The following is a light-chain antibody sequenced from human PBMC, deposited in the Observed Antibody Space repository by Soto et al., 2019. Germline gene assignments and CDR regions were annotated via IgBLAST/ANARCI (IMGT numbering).Light chain of an antibody. J-gene: IGLJ1*01. CDR1: SSDVGAYDY. CDR2: EVT. CDR3: NSYTRSTKYV. Sequence: QSVLTQPASVSGSPGQSITVSCTGTSSDVGAYDYVSWYQHHPGKAPKLIIYEVTNRPSGVSNRFSGSKSGNTASLTISGLQAEDEAAYYCNSYTRSTKYVFGTATKVTV. V-gene: IGLV2-14*01.